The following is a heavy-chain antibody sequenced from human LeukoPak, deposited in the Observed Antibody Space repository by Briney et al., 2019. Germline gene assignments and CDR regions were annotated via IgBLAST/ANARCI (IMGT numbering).Heavy chain of an antibody. CDR1: GFTFSSYD. D-gene: IGHD3-10*01. J-gene: IGHJ4*02. CDR3: ARMVRGAIDD. CDR2: IGTAGDT. Sequence: PGGSLRLSCAASGFTFSSYDMYWVRQATGKGLEWVSAIGTAGDTYYPGSVKGRFTISRENAKNSLYLQMNSLRVGDTAVYYCARMVRGAIDDWGQGTLVTVSS. V-gene: IGHV3-13*01.